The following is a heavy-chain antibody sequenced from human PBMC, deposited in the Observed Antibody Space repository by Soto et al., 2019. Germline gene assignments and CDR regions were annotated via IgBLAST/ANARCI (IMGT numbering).Heavy chain of an antibody. CDR3: AKSSVWYPYFDS. J-gene: IGHJ4*02. CDR1: GFSFDDYA. D-gene: IGHD6-13*01. Sequence: GGSLRLSCAASGFSFDDYAMSWVRQAPGKGLEWVSSITYTGVSTYYADSVKGRFTISRDNSRDTLFLQMNSLRAEDTAIYYCAKSSVWYPYFDSWGQGTLVTVSS. CDR2: ITYTGVST. V-gene: IGHV3-23*01.